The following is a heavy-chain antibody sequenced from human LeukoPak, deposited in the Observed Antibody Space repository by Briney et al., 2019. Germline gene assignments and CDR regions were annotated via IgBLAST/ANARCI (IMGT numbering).Heavy chain of an antibody. CDR2: ISGSGGST. J-gene: IGHJ4*02. CDR1: GVTFSSYV. CDR3: AKSLNSYYDFWSGYSS. V-gene: IGHV3-23*01. Sequence: GGSLRLSCVVSGVTFSSYVMSWVRQAPGKGLEWVASISGSGGSTYYVDSVKGRFTISRDNSKNTLYLQTNSLRAEDTAVYCCAKSLNSYYDFWSGYSSWGQGTLVTVSS. D-gene: IGHD3-3*01.